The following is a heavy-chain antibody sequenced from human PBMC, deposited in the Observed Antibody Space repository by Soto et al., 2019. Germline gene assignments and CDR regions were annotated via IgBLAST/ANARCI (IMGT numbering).Heavy chain of an antibody. J-gene: IGHJ4*02. CDR2: ISGSGGRT. CDR3: AREKYSSGFFDY. Sequence: GGSLRLSCAASGFTFTTYAMSWVRQAPGKGLEWVSAISGSGGRTYYADSVKGRFTISRDNSKNTLDLQMNSLRAEDTAVYYCAREKYSSGFFDYWGQGTLVTVSS. D-gene: IGHD6-19*01. V-gene: IGHV3-23*01. CDR1: GFTFTTYA.